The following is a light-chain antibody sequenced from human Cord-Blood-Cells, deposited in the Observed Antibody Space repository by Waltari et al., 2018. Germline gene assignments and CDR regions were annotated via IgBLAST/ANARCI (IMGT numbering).Light chain of an antibody. CDR2: DVS. V-gene: IGLV2-14*03. CDR1: SRHVGGYNY. J-gene: IGLJ2*01. Sequence: QSALTQPASVSGSPGQSITLSCTGTSRHVGGYNYVSWYQHHPGKAPKLMIYDVSNRPSGVSNRFSGSKSGNTASLTISGLQAEDEADYYCSSYTSSSVVFGGGTKLTVL. CDR3: SSYTSSSVV.